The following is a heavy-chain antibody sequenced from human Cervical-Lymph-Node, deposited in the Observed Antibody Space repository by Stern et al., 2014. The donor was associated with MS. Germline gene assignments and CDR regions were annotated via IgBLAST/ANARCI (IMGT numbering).Heavy chain of an antibody. D-gene: IGHD1-26*01. Sequence: VQLVESGAEVKKPGASVKVSCKASGYTFIGYYMHWVRQAPGQGLEWMGWINPNSGGTNYAQKFQGWVTMTRDTSISTAYMELSRLRSDDTAVYYCARGRVGATNPLDYWGQGTLVTVSS. CDR2: INPNSGGT. CDR3: ARGRVGATNPLDY. V-gene: IGHV1-2*04. J-gene: IGHJ4*02. CDR1: GYTFIGYY.